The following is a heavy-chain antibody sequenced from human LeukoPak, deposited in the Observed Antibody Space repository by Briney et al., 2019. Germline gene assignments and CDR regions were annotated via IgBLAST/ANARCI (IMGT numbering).Heavy chain of an antibody. CDR2: ISSSGSTI. J-gene: IGHJ4*02. V-gene: IGHV3-11*01. Sequence: GGSLRLSCAASGFTVSSNYMSWVRQAPGKGLEWVSYISSSGSTIYYADSVKGRFTISRDNAKNSLYLQMNSLRAEDTAVYYCAREYPDYGDGFDYWGQGTLVTVSS. CDR1: GFTVSSNY. D-gene: IGHD4-17*01. CDR3: AREYPDYGDGFDY.